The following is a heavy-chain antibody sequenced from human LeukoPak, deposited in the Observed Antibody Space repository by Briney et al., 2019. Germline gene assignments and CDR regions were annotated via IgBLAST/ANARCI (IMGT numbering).Heavy chain of an antibody. J-gene: IGHJ5*02. CDR2: IYPSGST. CDR3: ARSYASSWYWNWFDP. V-gene: IGHV4-38-2*02. CDR1: GYSISNGYY. D-gene: IGHD6-13*01. Sequence: PSETLSLTCTVSGYSISNGYYWGWIRQPPGTGLEWIGSIYPSGSTFYNPPLKSRVTISVDTSKNQFSLRLSSVTAADTAVYYCARSYASSWYWNWFDPWGQGTLVTVSS.